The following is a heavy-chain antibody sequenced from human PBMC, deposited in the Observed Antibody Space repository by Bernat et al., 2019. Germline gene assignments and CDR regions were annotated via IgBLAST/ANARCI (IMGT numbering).Heavy chain of an antibody. CDR1: GDSVSSNSAA. CDR2: TYYRSRWYN. V-gene: IGHV6-1*01. Sequence: QVQLQQSGPGLVKPSQTLSLTCAISGDSVSSNSAAWTWIRQSPSRGLEWLGRTYYRSRWYNDYAVSVKSRIIFNTDTSKNQFSLQRNSVTSDDTAVYYCARETIVALSTAFDSWGQGALVTVSS. J-gene: IGHJ4*02. CDR3: ARETIVALSTAFDS. D-gene: IGHD5-12*01.